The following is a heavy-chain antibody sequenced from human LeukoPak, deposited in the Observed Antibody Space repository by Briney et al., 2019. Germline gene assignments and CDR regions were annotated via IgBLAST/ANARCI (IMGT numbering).Heavy chain of an antibody. J-gene: IGHJ4*02. D-gene: IGHD4-17*01. CDR2: ISAYNANT. V-gene: IGHV1-18*01. CDR1: GYTFISYG. Sequence: ASVKVSCKASGYTFISYGITCVRLAPGQGLEWMGWISAYNANTNYAQKLQGRVTMTTDTSTSTAYMELRSLRSDDTAMYYCAMVNTVTTGGRPFDYWGQGTLVTVSS. CDR3: AMVNTVTTGGRPFDY.